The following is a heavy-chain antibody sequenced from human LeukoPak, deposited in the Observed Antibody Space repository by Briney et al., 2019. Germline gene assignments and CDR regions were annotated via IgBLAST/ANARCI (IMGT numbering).Heavy chain of an antibody. Sequence: GASVKVSCKASGYTFTSYDINWVRQATGQGLEWMGWMNPNSGNTGYAQKFQGRVTITRNTSISTAYMELSSLRSEDTAVYYCARARRRRDIVVVPATWPMGYWGQGTLVTVSS. V-gene: IGHV1-8*03. J-gene: IGHJ4*02. CDR2: MNPNSGNT. CDR1: GYTFTSYD. CDR3: ARARRRRDIVVVPATWPMGY. D-gene: IGHD2-2*01.